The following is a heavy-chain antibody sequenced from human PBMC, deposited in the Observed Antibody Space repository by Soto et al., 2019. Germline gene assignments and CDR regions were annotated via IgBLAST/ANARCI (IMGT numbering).Heavy chain of an antibody. V-gene: IGHV4-31*03. Sequence: QVQLQESGPGLVKPSQTLSLTCTVSGGSIVNGAYYWSWIRQHPGKGLEWIGYIHYSGSTNYNPSLKSRVTMSVDTSKNQFSLKLSSVTAADTAVYYCARGGYCSRTGCPPTDPWGQGTLVTVSS. J-gene: IGHJ5*02. CDR1: GGSIVNGAYY. CDR3: ARGGYCSRTGCPPTDP. D-gene: IGHD2-2*03. CDR2: IHYSGST.